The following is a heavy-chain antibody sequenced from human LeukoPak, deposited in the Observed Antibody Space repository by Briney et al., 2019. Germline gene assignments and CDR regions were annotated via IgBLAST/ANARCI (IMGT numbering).Heavy chain of an antibody. Sequence: GGSLRLSCAASGFTFSSYAMSWVRQAPGKGLEWVSAISGSGGSTYYADSVKGRFTISRDNSKNTLYLQMNSLRAEDTAVYYCAKDSAIVVVPAAIGMWGQGTLVTVSS. CDR1: GFTFSSYA. CDR2: ISGSGGST. D-gene: IGHD2-2*02. J-gene: IGHJ4*02. V-gene: IGHV3-23*01. CDR3: AKDSAIVVVPAAIGM.